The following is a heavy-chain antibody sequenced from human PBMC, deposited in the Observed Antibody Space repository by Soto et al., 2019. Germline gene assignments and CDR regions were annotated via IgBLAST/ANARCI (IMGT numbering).Heavy chain of an antibody. CDR1: GDSFSNFY. Sequence: SETLSLTCTVSGDSFSNFYWSWIRQSPGKGLEWIGSIDESGDSYYNPSLKSRVTIFVDTSKNQFSLKLISVTGADSAIYYCAREGGYVDYWGQGTLVTVSS. J-gene: IGHJ4*02. D-gene: IGHD1-1*01. CDR3: AREGGYVDY. V-gene: IGHV4-59*05. CDR2: IDESGDS.